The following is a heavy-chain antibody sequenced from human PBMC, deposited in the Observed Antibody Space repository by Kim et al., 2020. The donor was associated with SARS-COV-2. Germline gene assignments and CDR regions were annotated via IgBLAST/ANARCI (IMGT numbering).Heavy chain of an antibody. D-gene: IGHD2-15*01. CDR3: ARAEWDIVVVVAATHNWY. CDR2: IYYSGST. V-gene: IGHV4-59*01. Sequence: SETLSLTCTVSGGSISSYYWSWIRQPPGKGLEWIGYIYYSGSTNYNPSLKSRVTISVDTSKNQFSLKLSSVTAADTAVYYCARAEWDIVVVVAATHNWY. CDR1: GGSISSYY. J-gene: IGHJ2*01.